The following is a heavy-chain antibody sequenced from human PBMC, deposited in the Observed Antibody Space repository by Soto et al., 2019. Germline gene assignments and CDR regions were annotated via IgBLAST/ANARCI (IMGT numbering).Heavy chain of an antibody. CDR3: ARALGYSGYAGMDV. CDR1: GYTFTIYG. D-gene: IGHD5-12*01. Sequence: QVQLVQSGGEVKKPGASVKVSCKASGYTFTIYGINWVRQAPGQGLEWMGWISPDNGNTKYAQKLQGRVTMTTDTTTSTAYMERRSLRSDDTAVYYCARALGYSGYAGMDVWGQGTTVTVSS. CDR2: ISPDNGNT. V-gene: IGHV1-18*01. J-gene: IGHJ6*02.